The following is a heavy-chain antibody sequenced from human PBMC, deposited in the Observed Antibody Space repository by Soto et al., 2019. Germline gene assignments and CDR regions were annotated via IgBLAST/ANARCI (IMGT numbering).Heavy chain of an antibody. J-gene: IGHJ6*02. CDR3: ARLHPYYYGMDV. CDR2: MNPNSGNT. V-gene: IGHV1-8*01. CDR1: GYTFTSYD. Sequence: QVQLVQSGAEVKKPGASVKISCKASGYTFTSYDINWVRQATGQGLEWMGWMNPNSGNTGYAQKFQGRVTMTRNTSISTAYMELSSLRSEDTAVYYCARLHPYYYGMDVWGQGTTVPVSS.